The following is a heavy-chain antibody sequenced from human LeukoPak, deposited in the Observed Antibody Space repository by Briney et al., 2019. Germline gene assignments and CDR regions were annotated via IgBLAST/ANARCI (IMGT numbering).Heavy chain of an antibody. CDR1: GFTFSDSD. Sequence: GGSLRLSCAASGFTFSDSDIHWVRQASGKGLEWVGRITTKRSNYATAYTASVKGRFTISRHDSENTAYLQMNSLKTEDTALYYCTTYRSGHYWGPGTLVTVSS. V-gene: IGHV3-73*01. D-gene: IGHD6-19*01. CDR2: ITTKRSNYAT. CDR3: TTYRSGHY. J-gene: IGHJ4*02.